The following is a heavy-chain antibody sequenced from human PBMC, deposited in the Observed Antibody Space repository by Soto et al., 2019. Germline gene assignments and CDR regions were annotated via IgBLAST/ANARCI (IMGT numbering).Heavy chain of an antibody. CDR3: AKDPLGGNQLLPTYFDY. Sequence: GGSLRLSCAASGFTFSSYAMSWVRQAPGKGLEWVSAISGSGGSTYYADSGKGRFTISRDNSKNTLYLQMNSLRAEDTAVYYCAKDPLGGNQLLPTYFDYWGQGTLVTVSS. CDR2: ISGSGGST. J-gene: IGHJ4*02. D-gene: IGHD2-2*01. V-gene: IGHV3-23*01. CDR1: GFTFSSYA.